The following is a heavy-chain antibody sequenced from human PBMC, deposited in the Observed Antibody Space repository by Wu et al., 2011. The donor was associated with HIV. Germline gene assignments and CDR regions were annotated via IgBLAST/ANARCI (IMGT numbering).Heavy chain of an antibody. CDR1: GYTFTSYS. CDR2: ITPRDHGT. V-gene: IGHV1-46*01. J-gene: IGHJ4*02. D-gene: IGHD4/OR15-4a*01. CDR3: ARGLPSDYGAFLDF. Sequence: QVQLVQSGAEVKRPGASVKVSXGASGYTFTSYSIHWVRLAPGQGLEWMGMITPRDHGTTYEQKFKGRVTMTADTSPNTAYMELVSLRSDDTAIYFCARGLPSDYGAFLDFWGQGEPGHRLL.